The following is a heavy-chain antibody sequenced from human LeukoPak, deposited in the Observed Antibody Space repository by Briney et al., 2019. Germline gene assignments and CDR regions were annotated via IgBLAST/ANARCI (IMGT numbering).Heavy chain of an antibody. CDR3: ARQSDSSGWFFPTYYYGMDV. D-gene: IGHD6-19*01. Sequence: ASVKVSCKASGYTFTSYGISWVRQAPGQGLEWMGIINPSGGSTSYAQKFQGRVTMTRDTSTSTVYMELSSLRSEDTAVYYCARQSDSSGWFFPTYYYGMDVWGQGTTVTVSS. V-gene: IGHV1-46*01. CDR2: INPSGGST. J-gene: IGHJ6*02. CDR1: GYTFTSYG.